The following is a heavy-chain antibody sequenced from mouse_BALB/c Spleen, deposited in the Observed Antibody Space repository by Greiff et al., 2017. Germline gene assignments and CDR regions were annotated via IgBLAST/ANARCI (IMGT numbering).Heavy chain of an antibody. D-gene: IGHD2-1*01. V-gene: IGHV14-1*02. Sequence: EVQLQQSGAELVRPGALVKLSCKASGFNIKDYYMHWVKQRPEQGLEWIGWIDPENGNTIYDPKFQGKASITADTSSNPAYLQLSSLTSEDTAVYYCARQVYYGNYYYFDYWGQGTTLTVSS. CDR2: IDPENGNT. J-gene: IGHJ2*01. CDR1: GFNIKDYY. CDR3: ARQVYYGNYYYFDY.